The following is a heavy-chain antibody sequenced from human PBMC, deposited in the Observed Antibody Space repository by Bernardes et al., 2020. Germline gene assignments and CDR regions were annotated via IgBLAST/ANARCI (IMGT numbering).Heavy chain of an antibody. CDR1: GFTFSSYA. J-gene: IGHJ6*02. V-gene: IGHV3-30-3*01. CDR2: ISYDGSNK. Sequence: WGSLRLSCAASGFTFSSYAMHWVRQAPGKGLELVAVISYDGSNKYYADSVKGRFTISRDNSKNTLYLQMNSLRAEDTAVYYCARPWEDLTTVTTSRFYYYGMDVWCQGTTVTVSS. D-gene: IGHD4-17*01. CDR3: ARPWEDLTTVTTSRFYYYGMDV.